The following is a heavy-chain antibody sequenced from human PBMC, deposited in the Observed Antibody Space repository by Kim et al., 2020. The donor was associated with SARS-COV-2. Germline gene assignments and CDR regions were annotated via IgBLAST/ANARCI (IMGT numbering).Heavy chain of an antibody. CDR1: GFSFSDHT. Sequence: GGSLRLSCAASGFSFSDHTINWVRQAPGKGLEWVSSISTSSSYIYYADSVKGRFTISRDNGNNLVYLQMNSLGAEDTAVYYCARMLGATLGRSLDFWGQGTLVTVSS. J-gene: IGHJ4*02. CDR2: ISTSSSYI. CDR3: ARMLGATLGRSLDF. D-gene: IGHD1-26*01. V-gene: IGHV3-21*04.